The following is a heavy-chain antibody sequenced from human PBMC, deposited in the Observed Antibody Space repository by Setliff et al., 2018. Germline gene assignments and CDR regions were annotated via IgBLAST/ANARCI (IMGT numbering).Heavy chain of an antibody. CDR3: ALNPSWFGELFAWFDP. Sequence: SETLSLTCTVSGGSISSSSYYWSWIRQPPGKGLEWIGSIYYSGSTYYNPSLKSRVTISVDTSKNQFSLKLSSVTAADTAVYYCALNPSWFGELFAWFDPWGQGTLVTVSS. CDR2: IYYSGST. V-gene: IGHV4-39*01. J-gene: IGHJ5*02. D-gene: IGHD3-10*01. CDR1: GGSISSSSYY.